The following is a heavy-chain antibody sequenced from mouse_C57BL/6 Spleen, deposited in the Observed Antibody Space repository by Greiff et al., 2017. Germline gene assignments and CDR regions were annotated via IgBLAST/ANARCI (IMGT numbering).Heavy chain of an antibody. Sequence: VKLMESGPGLVAPSQSLSITCTVSGFSLTSYGVSWVRQPPGKGLEWLGVIWGDGSTTYHSALIFRLSISKDNSKSQVFLKLNSLQTDDTATYYCAKWGYGSYYYAMDYWGQGTSVTVSS. V-gene: IGHV2-3*01. D-gene: IGHD1-1*01. CDR2: IWGDGST. J-gene: IGHJ4*01. CDR1: GFSLTSYG. CDR3: AKWGYGSYYYAMDY.